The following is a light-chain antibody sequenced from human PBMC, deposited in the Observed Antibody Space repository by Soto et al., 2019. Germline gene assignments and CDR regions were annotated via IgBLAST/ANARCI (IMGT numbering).Light chain of an antibody. CDR3: QQYGSSPQT. V-gene: IGKV3-20*01. CDR1: QSVRSNC. CDR2: GAS. Sequence: EIVLTQSPGTLSMSPGESATLSCRASQSVRSNCLAWYQQKPGQAPRLLIYGASNRATGIPDRFSGSGSGTDFTLTISRLEPGDFAVYYCQQYGSSPQTFGQGTRLYIE. J-gene: IGKJ5*01.